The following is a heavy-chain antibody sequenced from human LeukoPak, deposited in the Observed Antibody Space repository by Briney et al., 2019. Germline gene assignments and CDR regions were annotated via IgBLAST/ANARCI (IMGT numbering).Heavy chain of an antibody. CDR1: GGTFSSYA. CDR2: IIPIFGTA. CDR3: ARDGNSGGTKLNLYYYGMDV. V-gene: IGHV1-69*13. J-gene: IGHJ6*04. Sequence: EASVKVSCTASGGTFSSYAISWVRQAPGQGLEWMGGIIPIFGTANYAQKFQGRVTITADESTSTAYMELSSLRSEDTAVYYCARDGNSGGTKLNLYYYGMDVWGKGTTVTVSS. D-gene: IGHD2-15*01.